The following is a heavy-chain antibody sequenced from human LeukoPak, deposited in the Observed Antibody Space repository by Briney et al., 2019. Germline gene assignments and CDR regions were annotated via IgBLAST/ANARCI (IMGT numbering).Heavy chain of an antibody. Sequence: GGSLRLSCAASGFTFSSYDMHWVRQATPKGLECVSAIGTAGDTYYPGSVKGRFTISRENAKNSLYLQMNSLRAEDTAVYYCAKDSSHIVVVPAADFDYWGQGTLVTVSS. D-gene: IGHD2-2*01. CDR3: AKDSSHIVVVPAADFDY. CDR1: GFTFSSYD. V-gene: IGHV3-13*01. J-gene: IGHJ4*02. CDR2: IGTAGDT.